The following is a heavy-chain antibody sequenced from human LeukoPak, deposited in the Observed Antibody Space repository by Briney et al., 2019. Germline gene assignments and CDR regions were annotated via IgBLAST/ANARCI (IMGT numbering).Heavy chain of an antibody. CDR2: IIPILGIA. Sequence: ASVKVSCKASGGTFSSYAISWVRQAPGQGLEWMGRIIPILGIATYAQKFQGRVTITADKSTSTAYMELSSLRSEDTAVYYCARVNDIHPFDYWGQGTLVTVSS. V-gene: IGHV1-69*04. J-gene: IGHJ4*02. CDR1: GGTFSSYA. D-gene: IGHD3-9*01. CDR3: ARVNDIHPFDY.